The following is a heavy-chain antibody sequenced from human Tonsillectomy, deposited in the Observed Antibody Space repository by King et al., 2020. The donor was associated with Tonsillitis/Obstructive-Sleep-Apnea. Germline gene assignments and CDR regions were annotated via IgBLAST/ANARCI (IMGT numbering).Heavy chain of an antibody. J-gene: IGHJ1*01. V-gene: IGHV3-49*03. CDR1: GFTFGEYV. CDR2: IRSKPYGGTT. CDR3: TRVLGYCSGGSCSLEH. Sequence: VQLVESGGGLVQPGRSLRISCTASGFTFGEYVISWFRQAPGKGLEWVGFIRSKPYGGTTEYAASVKGRFTISRDDSQSIAYLQMNSLKTEDTAVYYCTRVLGYCSGGSCSLEHWGQGTLVTVSS. D-gene: IGHD2-15*01.